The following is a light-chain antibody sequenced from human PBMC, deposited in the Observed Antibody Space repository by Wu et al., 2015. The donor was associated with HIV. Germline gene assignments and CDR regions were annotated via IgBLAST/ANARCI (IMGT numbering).Light chain of an antibody. Sequence: EIVLTQSPATLSLSPGERATLSCRASQTVSTFLAWYQQKPGQAPRLLIYGASNRATGIPARFSGSGSGTDFTLTISSLEPEDFAIYYCQQRRNWPPMYSFGQGTKLEIK. CDR3: QQRRNWPPMYS. J-gene: IGKJ2*03. CDR2: GAS. V-gene: IGKV3-11*01. CDR1: QTVSTF.